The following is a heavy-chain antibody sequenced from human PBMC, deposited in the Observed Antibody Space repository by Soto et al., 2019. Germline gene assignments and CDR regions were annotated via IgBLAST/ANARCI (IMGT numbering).Heavy chain of an antibody. J-gene: IGHJ4*02. CDR1: GGSFSGYY. CDR3: ARGRGHSATYCSSTSCYNDY. Sequence: SETLSLTCAVYGGSFSGYYWSWIRQPPGKGLEWIGEINHSGSTNYNPSLKSRVTISVDTSKNQFSLKLSSVTAADTAVYYCARGRGHSATYCSSTSCYNDYWGQGTLVTVSS. CDR2: INHSGST. V-gene: IGHV4-34*01. D-gene: IGHD2-2*02.